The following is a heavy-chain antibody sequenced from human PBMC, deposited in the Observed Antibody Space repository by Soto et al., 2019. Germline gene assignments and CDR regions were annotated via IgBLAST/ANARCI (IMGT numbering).Heavy chain of an antibody. CDR2: INHSGST. Sequence: PSETLSLTCAVYGGSFSGYYWSWIRQPPGKGLEWIGEINHSGSTNYNPSLKSRVTISVDTSKNQFSLKLSSVTAAYTAVYYCARMVRSSWYGGPGNFQHWGQGTLVTVSS. CDR3: ARMVRSSWYGGPGNFQH. V-gene: IGHV4-34*01. CDR1: GGSFSGYY. J-gene: IGHJ1*01. D-gene: IGHD6-13*01.